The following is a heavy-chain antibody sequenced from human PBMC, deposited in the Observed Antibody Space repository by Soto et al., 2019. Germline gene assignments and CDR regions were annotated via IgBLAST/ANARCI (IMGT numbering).Heavy chain of an antibody. CDR3: AKDEYWESHFYYVVDL. CDR2: ITNNGNVK. V-gene: IGHV3-30*18. Sequence: PGGSLRLSCAASGFTFSSYSMNWVRQAPGKGLEWVSVITNNGNVKYYSESVKGRFTISRDNSKDTLYLQMDSLRTEDTAVYFCAKDEYWESHFYYVVDLWGKGTPVTVSS. J-gene: IGHJ6*04. D-gene: IGHD2-8*02. CDR1: GFTFSSYS.